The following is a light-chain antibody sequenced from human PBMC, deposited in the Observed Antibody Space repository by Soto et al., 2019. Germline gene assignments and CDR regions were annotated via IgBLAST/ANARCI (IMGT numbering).Light chain of an antibody. CDR2: GAS. CDR1: QSGSSRY. J-gene: IGKJ1*01. CDR3: QQYDNSAWT. V-gene: IGKV3-20*01. Sequence: EILLTQSPGTLSLSAGERVTLXGGASQSGSSRYLAWYQQKPGQAPRLLIYGASSRATGIPDRFSGSGSGTDFTLTISRLEPEDFAVYYCQQYDNSAWTFGQGTKVDIK.